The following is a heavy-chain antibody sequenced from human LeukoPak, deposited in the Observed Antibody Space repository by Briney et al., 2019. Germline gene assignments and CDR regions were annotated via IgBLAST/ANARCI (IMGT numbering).Heavy chain of an antibody. CDR1: GLDVSGYY. CDR2: INHSGST. J-gene: IGHJ3*01. V-gene: IGHV4-34*01. D-gene: IGHD5-12*01. CDR3: ARQLIVATSWTHRGKNFDY. Sequence: AGTLTLTCAAYGLDVSGYYLSWVRQPPGKGLEWIGEINHSGSTNYNPSLKSRVIISVDTSKNQFSLKLSSVTAADTAVYYCARQLIVATSWTHRGKNFDYWGQGTMVTVSS.